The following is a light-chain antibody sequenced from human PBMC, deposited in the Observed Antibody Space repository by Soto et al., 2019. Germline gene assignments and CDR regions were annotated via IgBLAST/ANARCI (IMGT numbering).Light chain of an antibody. CDR3: CSLTTSHTYV. CDR1: SSNIGSNY. J-gene: IGLJ1*01. CDR2: SDD. Sequence: QSVLTQPPSASGTPGQGVTISCSGSSSNIGSNYVNWYQHLPGTAPKLLIYSDDQRPSGVPDRFSGSKSGTSASLAISGLQSDDEADYYCCSLTTSHTYVFGSGTRSPS. V-gene: IGLV1-44*01.